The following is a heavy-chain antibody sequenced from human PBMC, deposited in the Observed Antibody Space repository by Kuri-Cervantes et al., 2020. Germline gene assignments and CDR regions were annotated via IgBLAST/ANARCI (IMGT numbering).Heavy chain of an antibody. Sequence: GSLRLSCAVYGGSFSSYYWSWIRQPPGKGLEWIGEINHSGSTNYNPSLKSRVTISIDTSKNQFSLKLSSVTAADTAVYYCARGPSYPWFDPWGQGTLVTVSS. CDR3: ARGPSYPWFDP. J-gene: IGHJ5*02. CDR2: INHSGST. V-gene: IGHV4-34*01. CDR1: GGSFSSYY.